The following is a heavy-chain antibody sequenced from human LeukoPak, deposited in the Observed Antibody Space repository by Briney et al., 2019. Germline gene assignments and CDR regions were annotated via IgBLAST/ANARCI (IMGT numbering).Heavy chain of an antibody. Sequence: LSLTCAVYGGSFSGYYWSWIRQPPGKGLEWVAVISYDGSNKYYADSVTGRFTISKDKSKNTLYLQMNSLRAEDTAVYYCATVGDYWGQGTLVTVSS. J-gene: IGHJ4*02. CDR1: GGSFSGYY. V-gene: IGHV3-30-3*01. CDR3: ATVGDY. D-gene: IGHD3-16*01. CDR2: ISYDGSNK.